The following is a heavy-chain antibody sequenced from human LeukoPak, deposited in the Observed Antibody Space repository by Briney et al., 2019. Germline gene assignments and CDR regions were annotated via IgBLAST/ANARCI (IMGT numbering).Heavy chain of an antibody. CDR3: ARASYSSSSGGFDY. Sequence: SQTLSLTCAISGDSVSSNSAAWNWIRQSPSRGLECLGRTYYRSKWYNDYAVSVKSRITINPDTSKNQFSLQLNSVTPEDTAVYYCARASYSSSSGGFDYWGQGTLVTVSS. D-gene: IGHD6-6*01. J-gene: IGHJ4*02. V-gene: IGHV6-1*01. CDR2: TYYRSKWYN. CDR1: GDSVSSNSAA.